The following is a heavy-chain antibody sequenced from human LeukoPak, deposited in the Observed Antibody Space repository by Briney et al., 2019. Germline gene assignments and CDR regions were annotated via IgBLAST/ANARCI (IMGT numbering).Heavy chain of an antibody. CDR3: ARSSLGAHILTGFYNIQHFDY. CDR2: INAGNGNA. J-gene: IGHJ4*02. V-gene: IGHV1-3*03. Sequence: GASVKVSCKASGYTFSTYAMHWVRQAPGQRLEWMGWINAGNGNAKYSQEFQGRVTITRDTSASTTYMELSSLRSEDMAVYYCARSSLGAHILTGFYNIQHFDYWGQGTLVTVSS. CDR1: GYTFSTYA. D-gene: IGHD3-9*01.